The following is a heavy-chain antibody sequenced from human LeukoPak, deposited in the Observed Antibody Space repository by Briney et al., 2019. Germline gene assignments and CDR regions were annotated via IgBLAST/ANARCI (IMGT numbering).Heavy chain of an antibody. J-gene: IGHJ4*02. CDR2: MNPNSGNT. D-gene: IGHD5-18*01. Sequence: ASVKVSCKASGYTFTSYDINWVRQATGQGLEWMGWMNPNSGNTGYAQKFQGRVTMTRNTSTSTVYMELSSLRSEDTAVYYCARDDTAMASPADYWGQGTLVTVSS. CDR1: GYTFTSYD. CDR3: ARDDTAMASPADY. V-gene: IGHV1-8*01.